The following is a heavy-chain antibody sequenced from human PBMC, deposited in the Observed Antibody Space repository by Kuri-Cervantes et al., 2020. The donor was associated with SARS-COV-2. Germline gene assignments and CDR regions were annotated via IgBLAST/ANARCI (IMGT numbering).Heavy chain of an antibody. CDR3: ARQAVAGTGDWFDP. CDR2: IIPIFGTA. V-gene: IGHV1-69*13. CDR1: GGTFSSYA. D-gene: IGHD6-19*01. Sequence: SVKVSCKASGGTFSSYAISWVRQAPGQGLEWMGGIIPIFGTANYAQKFQGRVTITADESTSTAYMGLSSLRSEDTAAYYCARQAVAGTGDWFDPWGQGTLVTVSS. J-gene: IGHJ5*02.